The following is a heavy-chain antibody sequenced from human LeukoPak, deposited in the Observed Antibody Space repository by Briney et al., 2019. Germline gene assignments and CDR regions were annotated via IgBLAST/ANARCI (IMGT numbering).Heavy chain of an antibody. CDR1: GFTFSTYS. D-gene: IGHD5-24*01. Sequence: PGGSLRLSCAASGFTFSTYSMNWVRQAPGKGLEWVSSISSSSSYIYYADSVKGRFTISRDNAKNSLYLQMNSLRAEDTAVYYCARDLGSNCGGYWGQGTLVTVSS. CDR3: ARDLGSNCGGY. J-gene: IGHJ4*02. V-gene: IGHV3-21*01. CDR2: ISSSSSYI.